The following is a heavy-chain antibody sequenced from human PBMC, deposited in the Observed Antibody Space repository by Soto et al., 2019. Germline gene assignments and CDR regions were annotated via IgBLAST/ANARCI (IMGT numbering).Heavy chain of an antibody. CDR2: ISGGGGST. Sequence: EVQLVESGGGLVQPGGSLRLCCAASGFTFNNYAMTWVRQAPGKGLERVSTISGGGGSTYYADPVKGRFTDSRDNSKNTLYLQMNRLRAEDTAVYYCATRLGMGEGYWGQGTLVTVSS. D-gene: IGHD3-16*01. CDR3: ATRLGMGEGY. CDR1: GFTFNNYA. V-gene: IGHV3-23*04. J-gene: IGHJ4*02.